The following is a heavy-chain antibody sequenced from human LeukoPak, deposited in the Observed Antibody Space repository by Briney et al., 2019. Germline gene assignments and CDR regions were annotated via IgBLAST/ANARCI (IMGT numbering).Heavy chain of an antibody. J-gene: IGHJ4*02. Sequence: GSLRLSCAASGFTFDDYGMSWVRHAPGKGLEWIGSIYHSGSAYYNPSLKSRVTISIDTSKNQMSLRVNSVTAADTAVYYCARHTYGYDLYYFDYWGQGTLVTVSS. V-gene: IGHV4-38-2*01. CDR3: ARHTYGYDLYYFDY. D-gene: IGHD5-18*01. CDR2: IYHSGSA. CDR1: GFTFDDYG.